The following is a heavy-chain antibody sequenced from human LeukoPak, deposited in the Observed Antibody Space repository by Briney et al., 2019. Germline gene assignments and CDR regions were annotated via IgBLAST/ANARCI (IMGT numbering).Heavy chain of an antibody. Sequence: SVKVSCKASGGTLSRYAISWVRQAPGQGLEWMGRIIPILGIANYAQKFQGRVTITADKSTSTAYMELSSLRSEDTAVYYCARGGRSYGDYRHYFDYWGQGTLVTVSS. J-gene: IGHJ4*02. CDR3: ARGGRSYGDYRHYFDY. CDR2: IIPILGIA. V-gene: IGHV1-69*04. CDR1: GGTLSRYA. D-gene: IGHD4-17*01.